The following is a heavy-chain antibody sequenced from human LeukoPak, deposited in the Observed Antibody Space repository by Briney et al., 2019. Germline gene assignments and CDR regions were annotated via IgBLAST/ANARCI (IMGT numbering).Heavy chain of an antibody. V-gene: IGHV3-30*04. CDR3: ARDGSYYYDSSGYYPYYFDY. Sequence: GRSLRLSCAASGFTFSSYAMHWDRQAPGKGLEWVAVISYDGSNKYYADSVKGRFTISRDNSKNTLYLQMNSLRAEDTAVYYCARDGSYYYDSSGYYPYYFDYWGQGTLVTVSS. D-gene: IGHD3-22*01. CDR1: GFTFSSYA. J-gene: IGHJ4*02. CDR2: ISYDGSNK.